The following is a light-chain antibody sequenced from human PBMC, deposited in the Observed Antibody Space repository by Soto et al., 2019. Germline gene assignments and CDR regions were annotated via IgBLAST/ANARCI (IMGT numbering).Light chain of an antibody. J-gene: IGLJ3*02. CDR2: VENSGSY. CDR1: SGHSSNI. Sequence: QSVLTQSSSASASLGSSVRLTCTLSSGHSSNIIAWHQQQPGKAPRYLMKVENSGSYNKGSGVPDRFSGSSSGPDRYLTISNLQFEDEADYYCETWDINTRVFGGGTKVTVL. V-gene: IGLV4-60*02. CDR3: ETWDINTRV.